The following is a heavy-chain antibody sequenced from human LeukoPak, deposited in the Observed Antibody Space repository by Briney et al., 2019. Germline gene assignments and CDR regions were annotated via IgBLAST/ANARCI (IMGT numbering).Heavy chain of an antibody. J-gene: IGHJ5*02. Sequence: GGSLRLSCAASGFTFSSYAMSWVRQAPGKGLEWVSAISGSGGSTYYADSVKGRFTISRDNSKNTLYLQMNSLRAEDTAVYYCAKDFWGLRPYQLLFFSASLGGWFDPWGQGTLVTVSS. CDR2: ISGSGGST. CDR3: AKDFWGLRPYQLLFFSASLGGWFDP. CDR1: GFTFSSYA. V-gene: IGHV3-23*01. D-gene: IGHD2-2*01.